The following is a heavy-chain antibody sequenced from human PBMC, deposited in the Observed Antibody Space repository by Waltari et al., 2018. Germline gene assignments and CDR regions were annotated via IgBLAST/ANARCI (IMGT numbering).Heavy chain of an antibody. D-gene: IGHD1-26*01. CDR2: INHSGST. V-gene: IGHV4-34*01. CDR1: GGSFSGYY. CDR3: ARGRPGWELPPPKSPYYFDY. J-gene: IGHJ4*02. Sequence: QVQLQQWGAGLLKPSETLSLTCAVYGGSFSGYYWSWIRQPPGKGLEWIGEINHSGSTNYNPSLKSRVTISVDTSKNQFSLKLSSVTAADTAVYYYARGRPGWELPPPKSPYYFDYWGQGTLVTVSS.